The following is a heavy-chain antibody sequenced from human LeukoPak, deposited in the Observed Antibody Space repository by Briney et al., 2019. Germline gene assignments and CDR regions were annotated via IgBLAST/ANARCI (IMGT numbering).Heavy chain of an antibody. D-gene: IGHD5-12*01. CDR1: GFTFSRFW. CDR3: ARDGTYTDYDPDFDI. J-gene: IGHJ4*02. Sequence: GGSLRLSCAASGFTFSRFWMSWVRQAPGKGLEWVANIKQDGSEKYYVDSVKGRFTISKDNAKNSLYLQMNSLRAEDTAVFYCARDGTYTDYDPDFDIWGQGTLVTVSS. V-gene: IGHV3-7*04. CDR2: IKQDGSEK.